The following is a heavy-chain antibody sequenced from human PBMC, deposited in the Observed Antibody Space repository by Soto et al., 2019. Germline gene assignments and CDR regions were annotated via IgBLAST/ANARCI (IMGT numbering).Heavy chain of an antibody. CDR2: IYYSGST. V-gene: IGHV4-31*03. CDR1: GGSISSGGYY. Sequence: SETLSLTCTVSGGSISSGGYYWSWIRQHPGKGLEWIGYIYYSGSTYYNPSLKSRVTISVDTAKNQFSLKLSSVTAADTAVYYCARIQSDSWRAHYFGAFDIWGQGTMVTVSS. D-gene: IGHD3-10*01. J-gene: IGHJ3*02. CDR3: ARIQSDSWRAHYFGAFDI.